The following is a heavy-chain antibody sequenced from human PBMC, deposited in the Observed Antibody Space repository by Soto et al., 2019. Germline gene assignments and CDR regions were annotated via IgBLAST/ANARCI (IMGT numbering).Heavy chain of an antibody. Sequence: GESLKISCKGSGYSFTSYWNSWVRQMPGKGLEWMGRIDPSDSYTNYSPSFQGHVTISADKSISTAYLQWSSLKASDTAMYYCARHSSSSIYYYGMDVWGQGTTVTVSS. J-gene: IGHJ6*02. CDR1: GYSFTSYW. CDR3: ARHSSSSIYYYGMDV. V-gene: IGHV5-10-1*01. CDR2: IDPSDSYT. D-gene: IGHD6-6*01.